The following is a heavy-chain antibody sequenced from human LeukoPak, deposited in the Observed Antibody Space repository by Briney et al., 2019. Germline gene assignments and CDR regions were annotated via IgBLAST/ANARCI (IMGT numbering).Heavy chain of an antibody. J-gene: IGHJ5*02. Sequence: GASVKFSCKASGYTFTGYYMHWVRQAPGQGLEWMGWINPNSGGTNYAQKFQGRVTMTRDTSISTAYMELGRLRSDDTAVYYCARGPQYSYGYLFVWFDPWGQGTLVTVSS. V-gene: IGHV1-2*02. CDR1: GYTFTGYY. CDR2: INPNSGGT. D-gene: IGHD5-18*01. CDR3: ARGPQYSYGYLFVWFDP.